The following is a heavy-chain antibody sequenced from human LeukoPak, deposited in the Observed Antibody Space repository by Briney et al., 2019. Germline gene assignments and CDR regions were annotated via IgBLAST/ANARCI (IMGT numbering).Heavy chain of an antibody. V-gene: IGHV4-34*01. J-gene: IGHJ4*02. Sequence: PSETLSLTCAVYGGSFSGYYWSWIRQPPGKGLEWIGEINHSGSTNYNPSLKSRVTVSVDTSKNQFSLKLSSVTAADTAVYYCARAKPDIVVVVAAGGFDYWGQGTLVTVSS. D-gene: IGHD2-15*01. CDR1: GGSFSGYY. CDR3: ARAKPDIVVVVAAGGFDY. CDR2: INHSGST.